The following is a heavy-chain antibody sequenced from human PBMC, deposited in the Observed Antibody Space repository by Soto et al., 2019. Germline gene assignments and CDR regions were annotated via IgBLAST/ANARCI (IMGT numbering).Heavy chain of an antibody. D-gene: IGHD6-19*01. J-gene: IGHJ6*02. Sequence: SETLSLTCAVSGGSISSGGYSWSWIRQPPGKGLEWIGYIYYSGSTYYNPSLKSRVTISVDTSKDQFSLKLSSVAAADTAVYYCARDFTDSSGPTLGMGVWGQGTTVTVSS. V-gene: IGHV4-31*11. CDR3: ARDFTDSSGPTLGMGV. CDR2: IYYSGST. CDR1: GGSISSGGYS.